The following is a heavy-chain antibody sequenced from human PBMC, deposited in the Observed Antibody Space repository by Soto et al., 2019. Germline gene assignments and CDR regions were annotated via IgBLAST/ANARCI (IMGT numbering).Heavy chain of an antibody. CDR1: GYTFTSYA. J-gene: IGHJ4*02. CDR3: AADVGGYIYGLARH. D-gene: IGHD4-17*01. Sequence: ASVKVSCKASGYTFTSYAMHWVRQAPGQRLEWMGWINAGNGNTKYSQKFQGRVTITRDTSASTAYMELSSLRPEDTAVYYCAADVGGYIYGLARHWGRGTLVTVSS. V-gene: IGHV1-3*01. CDR2: INAGNGNT.